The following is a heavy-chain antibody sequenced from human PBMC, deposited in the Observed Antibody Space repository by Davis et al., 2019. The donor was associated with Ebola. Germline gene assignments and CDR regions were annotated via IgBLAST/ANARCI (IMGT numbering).Heavy chain of an antibody. CDR3: AKDPAQLLHDAFDI. D-gene: IGHD2-2*01. J-gene: IGHJ3*02. Sequence: GESLKISCAASGFTFSSYGMHWVRQAPGKGLEWVAFIRYDGSNKYYADSVKGRFTISRDNSKNTPYLQMNSLRAEDTAVYYCAKDPAQLLHDAFDIWGQGTMVTVSS. V-gene: IGHV3-30*02. CDR1: GFTFSSYG. CDR2: IRYDGSNK.